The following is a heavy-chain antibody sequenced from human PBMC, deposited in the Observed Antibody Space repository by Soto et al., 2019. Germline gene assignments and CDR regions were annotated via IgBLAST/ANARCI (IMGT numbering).Heavy chain of an antibody. J-gene: IGHJ6*02. Sequence: VEALKISCKGCGYSFTSYWIAWVRQVPGKGLELMGVIYPGDSDIRYSPSFQGQVTISADKSISTAYLQWSSLKASDSAMYYCARTESGYSYGFADVWGQGTTVTVSS. V-gene: IGHV5-51*01. CDR1: GYSFTSYW. CDR3: ARTESGYSYGFADV. CDR2: IYPGDSDI. D-gene: IGHD5-18*01.